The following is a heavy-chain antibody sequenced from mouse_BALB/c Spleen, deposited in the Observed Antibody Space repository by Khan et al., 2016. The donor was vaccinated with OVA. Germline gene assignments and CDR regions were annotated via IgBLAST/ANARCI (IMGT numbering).Heavy chain of an antibody. CDR3: VRIPIPPSYFDY. CDR1: GYTFTNYT. CDR2: INPSNGYT. Sequence: QVQLQQSGAELARPGASVKMSCKASGYTFTNYTMHWVKQRPGQGLEWIGYINPSNGYTNYNQNFNDKATFSTDRSSSTAYMQLSSLTSDDSAVXYCVRIPIPPSYFDYWGQGTILTVSS. V-gene: IGHV1-4*01. J-gene: IGHJ2*01.